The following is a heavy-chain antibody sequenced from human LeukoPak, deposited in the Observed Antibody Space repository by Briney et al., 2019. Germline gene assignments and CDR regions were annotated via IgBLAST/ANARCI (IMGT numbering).Heavy chain of an antibody. CDR1: GFTFDDYA. D-gene: IGHD3-10*01. J-gene: IGHJ6*02. CDR3: VKDRGSGSHNYNYYGLDV. V-gene: IGHV3-9*01. Sequence: RGGSLRLSCAASGFTFDDYAMHWVRQAPGKGLEWVSGISWNSNNIGYADSVKGRFTISRDTAKNSLYLQMNSLRAEDTALYYCVKDRGSGSHNYNYYGLDVWGQGTTVTVSS. CDR2: ISWNSNNI.